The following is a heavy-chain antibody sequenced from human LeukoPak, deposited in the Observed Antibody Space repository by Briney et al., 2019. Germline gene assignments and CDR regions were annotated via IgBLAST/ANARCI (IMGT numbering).Heavy chain of an antibody. D-gene: IGHD2-21*01. J-gene: IGHJ4*02. CDR2: ISSSSRYI. V-gene: IGHV3-21*03. CDR3: AKAPMTSCRGAYCYPFDY. Sequence: GGSLRLSCAASGFTFSSYSMNWVRQAPGKGLEWVSSISSSSRYIYYGDSVKGRFTISRDSSKNTLYLQMNSLRAEDAAVYYCAKAPMTSCRGAYCYPFDYWGQGTLVTVSS. CDR1: GFTFSSYS.